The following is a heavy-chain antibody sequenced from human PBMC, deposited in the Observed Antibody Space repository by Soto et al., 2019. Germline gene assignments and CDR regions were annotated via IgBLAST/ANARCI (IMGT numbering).Heavy chain of an antibody. CDR3: ASASGYYETYNCYYGMDV. J-gene: IGHJ6*02. V-gene: IGHV1-18*01. D-gene: IGHD3-22*01. Sequence: ASVKGSCKAAGYTFPNYGISWVRQPPPQELEGLGWISANNDNINYIKALQGRFTFTTDTSTSTTYMQLRNLRSDDTAFYYCASASGYYETYNCYYGMDVWGQGTTVTV. CDR2: ISANNDNI. CDR1: GYTFPNYG.